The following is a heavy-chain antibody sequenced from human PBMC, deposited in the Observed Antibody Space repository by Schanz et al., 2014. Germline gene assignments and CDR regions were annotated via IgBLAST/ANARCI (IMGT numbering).Heavy chain of an antibody. CDR2: ISYHGSER. J-gene: IGHJ3*02. CDR3: ARENLNWEAFDI. D-gene: IGHD7-27*01. CDR1: GFSFSDYG. Sequence: QVQLVESGGGVVQPGRSLRLSCAGSGFSFSDYGMHWVRQAPGRGLEWVAVISYHGSERYYADSVKGRFTISRDNAKNSLYLEMTSLRGEDTAVYYCARENLNWEAFDIWGQGTMVTVSS. V-gene: IGHV3-30*03.